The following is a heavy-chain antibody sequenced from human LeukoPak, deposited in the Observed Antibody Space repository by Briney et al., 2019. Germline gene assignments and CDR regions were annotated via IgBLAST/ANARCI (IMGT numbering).Heavy chain of an antibody. D-gene: IGHD1-26*01. CDR3: VRRDAEWELLDY. CDR1: GYSFTNYW. J-gene: IGHJ4*02. V-gene: IGHV5-51*01. Sequence: PGASLQISCKGSGYSFTNYWIGWVRQLPGEGLEWMGIIYPGDSDTRYSPSFQGQVTISADKSISTAYLQWSSLKASDTAVYYCVRRDAEWELLDYRGQGTLVTVSS. CDR2: IYPGDSDT.